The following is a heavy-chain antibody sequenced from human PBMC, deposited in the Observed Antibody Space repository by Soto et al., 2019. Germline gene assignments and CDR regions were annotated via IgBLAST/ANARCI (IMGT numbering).Heavy chain of an antibody. CDR1: GGSISSYY. CDR2: IYYSGST. V-gene: IGHV4-59*01. Sequence: SETLSLTCTVSGGSISSYYWSWIRQPPGKGLEWIGYIYYSGSTNYNPSLKSRVTISVDTSKNQFSLKLGSVAAADTAVYYCARLPAVANWFDPWGQGTLVTVSS. J-gene: IGHJ5*02. CDR3: ARLPAVANWFDP. D-gene: IGHD2-15*01.